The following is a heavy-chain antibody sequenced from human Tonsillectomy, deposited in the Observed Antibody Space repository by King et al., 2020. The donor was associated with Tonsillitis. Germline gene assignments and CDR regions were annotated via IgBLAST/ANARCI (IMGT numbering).Heavy chain of an antibody. CDR2: MNPNSGNT. Sequence: QLVQSGAEVKKPGASVKVSCKASGYTFTSYDINWVRQATGQGLEWMGWMNPNSGNTGYAQKFQGRVTMTRNTSISTAYMELSSLRSEDTAVYYCARGDIVVVPAAIHYYYYYYMDVWGKGTTVTVSS. J-gene: IGHJ6*03. CDR1: GYTFTSYD. CDR3: ARGDIVVVPAAIHYYYYYYMDV. V-gene: IGHV1-8*01. D-gene: IGHD2-2*02.